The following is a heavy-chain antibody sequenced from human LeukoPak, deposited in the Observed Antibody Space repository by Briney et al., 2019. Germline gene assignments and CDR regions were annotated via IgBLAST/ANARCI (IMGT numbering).Heavy chain of an antibody. D-gene: IGHD6-19*01. V-gene: IGHV3-23*01. CDR3: AKADSSGWLTVFDY. CDR2: ISGSGGST. Sequence: GGSLRLSCAASGLTFSSYAMIWVRQAPGEGLEWVSAISGSGGSTYYADSVKGRFTISRDNSKNTLYMQMNSLRAEDTAIYYCAKADSSGWLTVFDYWGQGTLVIVSS. CDR1: GLTFSSYA. J-gene: IGHJ4*02.